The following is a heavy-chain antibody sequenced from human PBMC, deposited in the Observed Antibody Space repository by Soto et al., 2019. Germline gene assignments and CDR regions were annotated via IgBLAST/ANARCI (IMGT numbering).Heavy chain of an antibody. CDR2: ISAYNGNT. CDR1: GYTFTSYG. J-gene: IGHJ6*02. D-gene: IGHD4-4*01. CDR3: ARCGVYSSPDYYSYGMDV. V-gene: IGHV1-18*01. Sequence: QVQLVQSGAEVKKPGASVKVSCKASGYTFTSYGISWVRQAPGQGLEWMVWISAYNGNTNYEQKLQRRVTMTTDTSTRTAYMELRRLRCYATGVYYCARCGVYSSPDYYSYGMDVWGQGNTVAVSS.